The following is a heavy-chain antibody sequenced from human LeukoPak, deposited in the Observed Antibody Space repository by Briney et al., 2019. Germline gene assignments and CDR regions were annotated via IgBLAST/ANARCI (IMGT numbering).Heavy chain of an antibody. Sequence: GGSLRLSCAASGFTFGGYAMSWVRQAPGKGLEWVSVIYSGGSTYYADSVKGRFTISRDNSKNTLYLQMNSLRAEDTAVYYCARDHSGSGYFDYWGQGTLVTVSS. CDR2: IYSGGST. V-gene: IGHV3-66*01. CDR1: GFTFGGYA. D-gene: IGHD6-19*01. CDR3: ARDHSGSGYFDY. J-gene: IGHJ4*02.